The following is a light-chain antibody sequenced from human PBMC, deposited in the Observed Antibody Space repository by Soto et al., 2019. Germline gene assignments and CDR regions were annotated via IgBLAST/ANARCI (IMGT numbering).Light chain of an antibody. V-gene: IGKV3-15*01. J-gene: IGKJ2*01. Sequence: EIVMTQSPATLSVSLGERVTLSCRASQSVSSSLAWYQQKPGQAPRLLISDASTRATDIPDRFSGSGSGTDFTRTISSLQATDLAVYYCLQYSTWPPLYTFGQGTKLEIK. CDR2: DAS. CDR1: QSVSSS. CDR3: LQYSTWPPLYT.